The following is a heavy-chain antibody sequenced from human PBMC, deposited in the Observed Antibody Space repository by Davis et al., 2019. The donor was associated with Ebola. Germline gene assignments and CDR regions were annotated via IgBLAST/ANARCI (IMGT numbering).Heavy chain of an antibody. D-gene: IGHD2-21*01. J-gene: IGHJ5*02. CDR1: GDSLSSYY. CDR3: ARFLMEPRGGDWFDP. Sequence: PSETLSLTCTVSGDSLSSYYWSWIRQPPGKGLEWIGYIYYSGSTNYNPSLKSRVTISVDTSKNQFSLKLSSVTAADTAVYYCARFLMEPRGGDWFDPWGQGTLVTVSS. CDR2: IYYSGST. V-gene: IGHV4-59*01.